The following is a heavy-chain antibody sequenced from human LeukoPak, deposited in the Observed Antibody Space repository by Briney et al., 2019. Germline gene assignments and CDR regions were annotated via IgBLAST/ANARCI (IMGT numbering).Heavy chain of an antibody. CDR2: INPNSGGT. CDR3: ARGPAASTY. Sequence: ASVKVSCKASRYTFIGYYMHWVRQAPGQGREWMGWINPNSGGTNYAQKFQGRVTMTRETSISTAYMELSRLRSDDTAVYYCARGPAASTYWGQGTLVTVSS. D-gene: IGHD2-2*01. CDR1: RYTFIGYY. V-gene: IGHV1-2*02. J-gene: IGHJ4*02.